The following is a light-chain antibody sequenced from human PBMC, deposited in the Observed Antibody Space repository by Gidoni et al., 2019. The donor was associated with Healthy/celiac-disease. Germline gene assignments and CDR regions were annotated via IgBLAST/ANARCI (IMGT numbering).Light chain of an antibody. J-gene: IGKJ2*04. CDR2: WAS. V-gene: IGKV4-1*01. CDR1: QSVLYSSNNKNY. Sequence: DIVMTQSPDSLAVSLGARATINGKSSQSVLYSSNNKNYLALYQPKPGHPPKLILYWASTRESGVPDRFSGSGSGTDFTLPIRSLQAEDGAGYYCPQYYSTPCSFXXXTKLEIK. CDR3: PQYYSTPCS.